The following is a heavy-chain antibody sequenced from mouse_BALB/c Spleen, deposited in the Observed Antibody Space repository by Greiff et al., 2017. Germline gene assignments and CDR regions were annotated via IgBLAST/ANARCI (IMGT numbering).Heavy chain of an antibody. CDR1: GFTFSSYT. CDR3: ARRAYYRYDVGYYAMDY. V-gene: IGHV5-12-2*01. D-gene: IGHD2-14*01. CDR2: ISNGGGST. Sequence: EVMLVESGGGLVQPGGSLKLSCAASGFTFSSYTMSWVRQTPEKRLEWVAYISNGGGSTYYPDTVKGRFTISRDNAKNTLYLQMSSLKSEDTAMYYCARRAYYRYDVGYYAMDYWGQGTSVTVSS. J-gene: IGHJ4*01.